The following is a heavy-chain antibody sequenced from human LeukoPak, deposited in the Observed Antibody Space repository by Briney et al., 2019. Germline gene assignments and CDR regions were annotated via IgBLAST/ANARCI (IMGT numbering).Heavy chain of an antibody. V-gene: IGHV4-59*01. CDR3: ARTGYSSGWYWFDP. D-gene: IGHD6-19*01. J-gene: IGHJ5*02. CDR1: GGSISSYY. Sequence: RASETLSLTCTVSGGSISSYYWSWIRQPPGKGLEWIGYIYYSGSTNYNPSLKSRVTISVDTSKNQFSLKLSSVTAADTAVYYCARTGYSSGWYWFDPWGQGTLVTVSS. CDR2: IYYSGST.